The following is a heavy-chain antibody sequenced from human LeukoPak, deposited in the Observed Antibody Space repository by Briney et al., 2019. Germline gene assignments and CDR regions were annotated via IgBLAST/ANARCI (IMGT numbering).Heavy chain of an antibody. CDR3: ATDSSGWYFDY. V-gene: IGHV3-43*02. D-gene: IGHD6-19*01. CDR1: GFTFDDYS. J-gene: IGHJ4*02. Sequence: QPWGSLRLSCAASGFTFDDYSMHWVRQAPGKGLEWVSLICGDGGSTYYADSVKGRFTISRDTSKNSLYLQMNMLRTENTALYYCATDSSGWYFDYWGQGTLVTVSS. CDR2: ICGDGGST.